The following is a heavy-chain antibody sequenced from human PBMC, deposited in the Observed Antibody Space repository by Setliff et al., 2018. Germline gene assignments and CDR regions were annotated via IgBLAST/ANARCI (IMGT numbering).Heavy chain of an antibody. J-gene: IGHJ4*02. CDR3: ARQPSSGAYYNPRPYYFDY. D-gene: IGHD3-10*01. V-gene: IGHV4-59*08. CDR2: VHFGGDT. CDR1: GGGSINNYY. Sequence: SETLSLTCTVSGGGSINNYYWSWVRQSPGKGLEWIGFVHFGGDTNYNPPLKSRVTMSADTSNNQFSLNLRSVTAADTAVYFCARQPSSGAYYNPRPYYFDYWGQGSLVTVSS.